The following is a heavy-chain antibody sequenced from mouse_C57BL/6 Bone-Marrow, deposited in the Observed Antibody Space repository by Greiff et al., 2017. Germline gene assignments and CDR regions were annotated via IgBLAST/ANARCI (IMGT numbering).Heavy chain of an antibody. V-gene: IGHV5-17*01. D-gene: IGHD1-1*01. CDR1: GFTFSDYG. CDR2: ISSGSSTI. CDR3: ARPGITTVDY. J-gene: IGHJ2*01. Sequence: DVQLVESGGGLVKPGGSLKLSCAASGFTFSDYGMHWVRQAPEKGLEWVAYISSGSSTIYYADTVKGRFTITRDNAKNTLFLHMTSLRSEDTAMYYCARPGITTVDYWVQGTTLTVSS.